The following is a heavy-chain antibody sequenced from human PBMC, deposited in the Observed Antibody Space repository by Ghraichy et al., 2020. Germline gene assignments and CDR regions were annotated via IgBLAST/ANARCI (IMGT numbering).Heavy chain of an antibody. D-gene: IGHD3-10*01. CDR3: ARDSSAWVGESLISYWFDP. J-gene: IGHJ5*02. CDR1: GVSISGYY. Sequence: SETLSLTCTVSGVSISGYYWSWIRLPPRNGLEWIGYVYYSGRTDYNHSLKSRVTISVDTSKNQFSPDLRSVTAANTAMYYCARDSSAWVGESLISYWFDPGGQGPLVTVS. CDR2: VYYSGRT. V-gene: IGHV4-59*01.